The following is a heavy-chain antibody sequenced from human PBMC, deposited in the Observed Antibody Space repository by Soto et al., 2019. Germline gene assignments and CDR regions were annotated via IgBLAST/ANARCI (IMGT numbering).Heavy chain of an antibody. V-gene: IGHV3-53*01. D-gene: IGHD6-6*01. Sequence: GGSLRLSCAASGFTVSSDYMNWVRQAPRKGLEWLSVLYSGGSTYYAGSVKGRFTISRDNSKSTLYLQMNNLRAEDTAVYYCTRGPVSRPSSSLYWGQGTLVTVST. CDR1: GFTVSSDY. J-gene: IGHJ4*02. CDR3: TRGPVSRPSSSLY. CDR2: LYSGGST.